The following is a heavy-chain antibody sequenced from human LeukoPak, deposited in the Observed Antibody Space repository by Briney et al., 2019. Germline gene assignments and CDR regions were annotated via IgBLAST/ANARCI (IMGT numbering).Heavy chain of an antibody. CDR3: ARDARPPDCSGGSCYGIINWFDP. CDR2: INPSGGST. Sequence: ASVKVSCKASGYTFTSYYTHWVRQAPGQGLEWMGIINPSGGSTSYAQKFQGRVTMTRDMSTSTVYIELSSLRSEDTAVYYCARDARPPDCSGGSCYGIINWFDPWGQGTLATVSS. V-gene: IGHV1-46*01. CDR1: GYTFTSYY. J-gene: IGHJ5*02. D-gene: IGHD2-15*01.